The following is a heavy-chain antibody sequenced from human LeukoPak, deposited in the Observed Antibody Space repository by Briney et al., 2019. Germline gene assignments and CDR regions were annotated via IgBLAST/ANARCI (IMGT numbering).Heavy chain of an antibody. CDR2: INPNSGCT. Sequence: ASVKVSCKASGYTFIGYYMHWVRQAPGQGLEWMGRINPNSGCTNYAQKFQDRVTMTRDASISTVYMELSRLRSDDTAVYYYARAYGSGSLVYYYYMDVWGKGTTVTVS. CDR1: GYTFIGYY. CDR3: ARAYGSGSLVYYYYMDV. V-gene: IGHV1-2*06. D-gene: IGHD3-10*01. J-gene: IGHJ6*03.